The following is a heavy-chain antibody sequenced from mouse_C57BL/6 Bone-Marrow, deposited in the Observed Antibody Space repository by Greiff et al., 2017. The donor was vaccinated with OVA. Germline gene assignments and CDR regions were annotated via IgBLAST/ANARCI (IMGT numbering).Heavy chain of an antibody. CDR2: IDPNSGGT. CDR1: GYTFTSYW. CDR3: ARQAPPWDGGFAY. D-gene: IGHD4-1*01. J-gene: IGHJ3*01. Sequence: QVQLQQSEAELVKPGASVKLSCKASGYTFTSYWMHWVKQRPGRGLEWIGRIDPNSGGTKYNEKFKSKATLTVDKPSSTAYMQLSSLTSEDSAVYDGARQAPPWDGGFAYWGQGTLVTVSA. V-gene: IGHV1-72*01.